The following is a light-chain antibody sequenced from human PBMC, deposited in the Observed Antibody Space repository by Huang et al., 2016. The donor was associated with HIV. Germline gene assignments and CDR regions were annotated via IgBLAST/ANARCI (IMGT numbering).Light chain of an antibody. CDR2: GAS. CDR1: QNINKY. J-gene: IGKJ2*01. Sequence: DIQITQSPSSLSASVGDRVTITCRASQNINKYLNWYQQQPGKAPKLLISGASTLRSGVPSSFSGSGSGTDFTLTISSLQPEDSAVYFCQQSVKTPRTFGQGTKLEI. CDR3: QQSVKTPRT. V-gene: IGKV1-39*01.